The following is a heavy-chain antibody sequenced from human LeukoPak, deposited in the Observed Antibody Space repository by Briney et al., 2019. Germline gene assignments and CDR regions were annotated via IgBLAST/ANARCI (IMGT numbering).Heavy chain of an antibody. J-gene: IGHJ6*03. CDR3: ARTYCCGGCSGYYYSYYMDV. D-gene: IGHD2-21*02. V-gene: IGHV4-61*02. CDR2: IYTSGST. Sequence: PSETLSLTCTVSGGSIRSGNYYWNWIRQPAGKGLEWIGRIYTSGSTNYNPSLKSRITLSVDTSKTQFPMRLRSVPAPDTAVYFCARTYCCGGCSGYYYSYYMDVWGKGTTVTISS. CDR1: GGSIRSGNYY.